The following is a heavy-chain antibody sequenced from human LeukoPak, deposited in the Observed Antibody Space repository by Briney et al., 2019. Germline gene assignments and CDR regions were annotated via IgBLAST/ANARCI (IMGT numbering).Heavy chain of an antibody. V-gene: IGHV1-8*01. CDR1: GYTFSSND. J-gene: IGHJ4*02. CDR2: MNPHSGNT. CDR3: ARWSGSRSAFDY. D-gene: IGHD1-26*01. Sequence: GASVKVSCKASGYTFSSNDINWVRQATGQGLEWMGWMNPHSGNTGYAQKFQGRVTITRNSSISTVYMELSSLRSEDTAVYYCARWSGSRSAFDYWGQGTLVTVSS.